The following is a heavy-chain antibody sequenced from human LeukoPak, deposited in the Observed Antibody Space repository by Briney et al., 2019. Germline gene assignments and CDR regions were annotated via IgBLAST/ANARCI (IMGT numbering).Heavy chain of an antibody. CDR2: ILSSGSD. CDR1: RGSLNNYY. Sequence: SETLSLSCTVSRGSLNNYYRSWIRQTPGQGLEWIGYILSSGSDNYNPSFKRRVAISVDTSKNQFSLKLSSVTAADTAVYYCARTNQITGTAFDIWGQGTMVIVSS. V-gene: IGHV4-59*12. J-gene: IGHJ3*02. CDR3: ARTNQITGTAFDI. D-gene: IGHD1-14*01.